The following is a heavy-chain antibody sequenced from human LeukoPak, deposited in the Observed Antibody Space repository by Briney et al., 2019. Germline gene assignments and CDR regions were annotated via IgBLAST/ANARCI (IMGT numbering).Heavy chain of an antibody. CDR3: ARGGGAFTFGGVIGYSHYYFDY. J-gene: IGHJ4*02. V-gene: IGHV3-21*01. D-gene: IGHD3-16*02. CDR1: GFTFSSYS. Sequence: GGSLRLSCAASGFTFSSYSMNWVRQAPGKGLEWLSSISSGSTYIYYSDSVKGRFTISRDNANNSLYLQMNSLRAEDTAVYYCARGGGAFTFGGVIGYSHYYFDYWGQGTLVTVSS. CDR2: ISSGSTYI.